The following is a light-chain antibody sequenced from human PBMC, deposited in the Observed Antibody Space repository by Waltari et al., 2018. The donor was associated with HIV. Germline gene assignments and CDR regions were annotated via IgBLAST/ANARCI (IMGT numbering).Light chain of an antibody. CDR1: SSNLGNNP. Sequence: QSVLTQPPSVSGAPRQRVTISCSGISSNLGNNPVNWYQQLPGKAPKLLVYYDDLLPSGVSDRFSGSRSGTSASLAISGLQSEDEADYYCAAWDDSLNGVVFGGGTKLTVL. CDR2: YDD. J-gene: IGLJ2*01. CDR3: AAWDDSLNGVV. V-gene: IGLV1-36*01.